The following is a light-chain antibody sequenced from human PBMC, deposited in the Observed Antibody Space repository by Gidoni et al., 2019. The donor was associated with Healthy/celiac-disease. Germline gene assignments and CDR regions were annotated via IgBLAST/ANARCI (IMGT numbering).Light chain of an antibody. J-gene: IGLJ3*02. CDR3: CSYAGSSWV. CDR2: EVS. Sequence: QSALTQPASVSGSPGQSITISCTGTSSDVGSYNLVSWYQQHPGKAPKLMLYEVSKRPSGVSNRFSGSKSGNTASLTISGLQAEDEADYYCCSYAGSSWVFGGGTKLTVL. CDR1: SSDVGSYNL. V-gene: IGLV2-23*02.